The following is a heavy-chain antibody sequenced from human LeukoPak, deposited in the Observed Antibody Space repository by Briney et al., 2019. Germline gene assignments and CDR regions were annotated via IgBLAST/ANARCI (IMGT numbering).Heavy chain of an antibody. D-gene: IGHD4-17*01. J-gene: IGHJ4*02. CDR3: ARGDHHYGDYSFDY. V-gene: IGHV4-39*07. CDR1: GGSISSSSYY. CDR2: MYYSGST. Sequence: SETLSLTCTVSGGSISSSSYYWGWIRQLPGKGLEWIGSMYYSGSTYYNPSLKSRVTISVDTSKNQFSLKLSSVTAADTAVYYCARGDHHYGDYSFDYWGQGTLVTVSS.